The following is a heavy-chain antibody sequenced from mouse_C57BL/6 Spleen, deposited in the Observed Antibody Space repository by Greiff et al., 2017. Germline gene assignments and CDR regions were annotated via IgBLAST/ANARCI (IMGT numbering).Heavy chain of an antibody. V-gene: IGHV1-82*01. CDR1: GYAFRSSG. D-gene: IGHD1-1*01. CDR2: IYPGDGDT. Sequence: VQLLQSGPDLVQPGASVKISCKASGYAFRSSGMNWVKKRPGKGLEWIGRIYPGDGDTNYNGKIKGQAILTADKSSSTAYMQLSSLTSEDSAVYFRAREGDYNGSSFSYYYAMDDWGKGTSVTVSS. CDR3: AREGDYNGSSFSYYYAMDD. J-gene: IGHJ4*01.